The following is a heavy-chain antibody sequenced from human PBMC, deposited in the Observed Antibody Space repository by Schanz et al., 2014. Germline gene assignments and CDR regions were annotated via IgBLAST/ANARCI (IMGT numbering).Heavy chain of an antibody. J-gene: IGHJ3*01. Sequence: EVQLVESGGGLIQPGGSLRLSCAVSGFTVNTNYMSWVRQAPGKGLEWISSMYINSGSTQYADSVKGRFIISRDSSKKPLFLQMNSLRAEDTGVYFCARDGGRDGYNLAFDVWGQGTLVTVSS. CDR3: ARDGGRDGYNLAFDV. CDR1: GFTVNTNY. CDR2: MYINSGST. D-gene: IGHD5-12*01. V-gene: IGHV3-53*01.